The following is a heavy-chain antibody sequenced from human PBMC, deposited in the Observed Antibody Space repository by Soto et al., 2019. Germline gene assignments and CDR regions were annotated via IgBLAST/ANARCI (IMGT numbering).Heavy chain of an antibody. CDR1: GGSISSYY. Sequence: SETLSLTCTVSGGSISSYYWSWIRQPPGKGLVWIGYIYYSGSTNYNPSLKSRVTISVDTSKNQFSLKLSSVTAADTALYYCARAPRGTGTYPHDFQPWGQGTLVTVSS. V-gene: IGHV4-59*01. D-gene: IGHD1-26*01. CDR2: IYYSGST. CDR3: ARAPRGTGTYPHDFQP. J-gene: IGHJ1*01.